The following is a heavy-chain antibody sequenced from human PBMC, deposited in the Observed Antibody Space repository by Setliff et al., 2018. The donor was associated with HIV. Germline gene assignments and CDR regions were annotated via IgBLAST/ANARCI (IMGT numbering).Heavy chain of an antibody. CDR3: AREGVHHNFWSGYTYYYGLDV. V-gene: IGHV3-7*01. CDR2: IKEDGSAT. Sequence: LRLSCAAFGFSFSKYSMSWVRQAPGKGLEWVANIKEDGSATYYVESVRGRFTISRDNPNNLLYLQMDSLRGEDTAVYYCAREGVHHNFWSGYTYYYGLDVWGQGTTVTVSS. J-gene: IGHJ3*01. CDR1: GFSFSKYS. D-gene: IGHD3-3*01.